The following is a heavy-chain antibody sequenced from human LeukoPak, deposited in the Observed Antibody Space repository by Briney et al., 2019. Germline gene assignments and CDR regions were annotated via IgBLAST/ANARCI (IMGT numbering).Heavy chain of an antibody. CDR3: ARGHNWNYWGEYYFDY. V-gene: IGHV1-2*02. CDR2: INPNSGGT. J-gene: IGHJ4*02. Sequence: ASVKVSCKASGYTFTGYYMHWVRQAPGQGLEWMGWINPNSGGTNYVQKFQGRVTMTRDTSISTAYMELSRLRSDDTAVYYCARGHNWNYWGEYYFDYWGQGTLVTVSS. D-gene: IGHD1-7*01. CDR1: GYTFTGYY.